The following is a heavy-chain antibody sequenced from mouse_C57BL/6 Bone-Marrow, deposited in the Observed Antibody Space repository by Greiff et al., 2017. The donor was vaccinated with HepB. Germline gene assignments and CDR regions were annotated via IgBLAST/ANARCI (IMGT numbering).Heavy chain of an antibody. D-gene: IGHD1-1*01. CDR3: ARATPYYSGSSDHGYFEV. Sequence: VQLQQPGAELVKPGASVKLSCKASGYTFTSYWMQWVKQRPGQGLEWIGEIDPSDSYTNYNQKFKGKATLTVDTSSSTAYMQRSSLTSEDSAVYYCARATPYYSGSSDHGYFEVWGTGRTVTVSS. CDR2: IDPSDSYT. CDR1: GYTFTSYW. J-gene: IGHJ1*03. V-gene: IGHV1-50*01.